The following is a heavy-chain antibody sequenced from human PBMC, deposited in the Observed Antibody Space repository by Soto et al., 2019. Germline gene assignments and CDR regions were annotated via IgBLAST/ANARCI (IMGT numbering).Heavy chain of an antibody. CDR3: ARGWGTVTTLPLMAFDI. D-gene: IGHD4-17*01. V-gene: IGHV1-3*01. CDR1: GYTFTNYA. Sequence: QVQLVQSGAEVKKPGASVKVSCKASGYTFTNYAMHWVRQAPGQRLEWMGWINAAYGNTKYSQKFQGRVTITRDTSASTAYMELTSLRSEDTAVYSCARGWGTVTTLPLMAFDIWGQGTMVTVSS. J-gene: IGHJ3*02. CDR2: INAAYGNT.